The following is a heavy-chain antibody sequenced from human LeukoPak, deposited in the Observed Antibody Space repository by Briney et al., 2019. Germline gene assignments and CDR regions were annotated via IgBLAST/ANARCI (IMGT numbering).Heavy chain of an antibody. D-gene: IGHD2/OR15-2a*01. CDR1: GFNFDNAW. Sequence: GGSLRLSCATSGFNFDNAWMNWVRQAPGKGLEWVGRIRSNSDGGAIDYAAPVKGRFALSRDDSKNTLYLQMNSLQTEDTAMYYCATDFYDSTWGQGTLVTVSS. J-gene: IGHJ5*02. V-gene: IGHV3-15*07. CDR3: ATDFYDST. CDR2: IRSNSDGGAI.